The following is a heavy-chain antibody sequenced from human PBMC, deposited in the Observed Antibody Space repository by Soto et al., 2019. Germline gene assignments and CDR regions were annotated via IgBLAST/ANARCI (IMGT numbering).Heavy chain of an antibody. Sequence: SETLSLTCTVSGGSVSSGGYYLSWIRQHPGKGLEWIGYIYYSWSTYYNPSLKSRVTISVDTSKNQFSLKLSSVTASETAVYYCARRPVTIFGPPCWFEPWGQGTMVTVSS. J-gene: IGHJ5*02. CDR2: IYYSWST. CDR3: ARRPVTIFGPPCWFEP. D-gene: IGHD3-3*01. V-gene: IGHV4-31*03. CDR1: GGSVSSGGYY.